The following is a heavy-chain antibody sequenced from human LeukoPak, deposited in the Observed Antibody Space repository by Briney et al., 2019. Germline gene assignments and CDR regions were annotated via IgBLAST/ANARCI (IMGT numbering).Heavy chain of an antibody. V-gene: IGHV6-1*01. CDR3: ARECPLDIVARDKDAFDI. CDR1: GDSVSSNSAA. J-gene: IGHJ3*02. Sequence: LSQTLSLTCAISGDSVSSNSAAWNWIRQSPSRGLEWLGRTYYRSKWYNDYAVSVKSRITINPDTSKNQFSLQLNSVTPEDTAVYYCARECPLDIVARDKDAFDIWGQGTMVAVSS. CDR2: TYYRSKWYN. D-gene: IGHD5-12*01.